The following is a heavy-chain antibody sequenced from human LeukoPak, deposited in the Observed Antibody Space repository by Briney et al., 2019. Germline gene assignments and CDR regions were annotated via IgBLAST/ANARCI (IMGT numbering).Heavy chain of an antibody. D-gene: IGHD2/OR15-2a*01. CDR2: ISGSGGAT. CDR1: GFTFNTYG. J-gene: IGHJ4*02. CDR3: AKDRIESTYYHDY. V-gene: IGHV3-23*01. Sequence: GGTLRLSCAASGFTFNTYGMSWVRQAPGKGLEWVSGISGSGGATYYADSVKGRFTISRDNSKNTLYLQMNSLRAEDTAVYYCAKDRIESTYYHDYWGQGTLVIVSS.